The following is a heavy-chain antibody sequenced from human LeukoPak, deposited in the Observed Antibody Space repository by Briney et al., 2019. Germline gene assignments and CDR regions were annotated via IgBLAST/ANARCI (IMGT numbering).Heavy chain of an antibody. J-gene: IGHJ4*02. CDR1: GYTFTSYD. Sequence: GASVKVSCKASGYTFTSYDINWVRQATGQGLEWIGWIVVGSGNTNYAQKFQERVTITRDMSTSTAYMELSSLRSEDTAVYYCATMPGFAYFDYWGQGTLVTVSS. CDR2: IVVGSGNT. CDR3: ATMPGFAYFDY. V-gene: IGHV1-58*02. D-gene: IGHD2-2*01.